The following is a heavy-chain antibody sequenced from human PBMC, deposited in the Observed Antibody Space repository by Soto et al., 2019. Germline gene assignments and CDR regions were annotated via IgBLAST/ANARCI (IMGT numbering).Heavy chain of an antibody. Sequence: QVQLVQSGAEVKKSGSSVRVSCKASGGTFNSYTLSWVRQAPGQGLEWMGRIIPMLSMSTYAQKFQGRVSIIADKSTNTVYLDLSSLRLDDTTIYYCATSYGSGSRPFDYWGQGTLVTVSS. V-gene: IGHV1-69*02. CDR3: ATSYGSGSRPFDY. J-gene: IGHJ4*02. CDR1: GGTFNSYT. CDR2: IIPMLSMS. D-gene: IGHD3-10*01.